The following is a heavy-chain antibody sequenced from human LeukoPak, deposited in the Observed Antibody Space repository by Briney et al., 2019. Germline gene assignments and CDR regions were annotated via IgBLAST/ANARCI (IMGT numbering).Heavy chain of an antibody. D-gene: IGHD3-22*01. CDR3: ARVGELGTGYYHLFDY. CDR2: ISSSSSYI. CDR1: GFTFSSYS. J-gene: IGHJ4*02. Sequence: GGSLRLSCAASGFTFSSYSMNWVRQAPGKGLEWVSSISSSSSYIYYADSVKGRFTISRDNAKNSLYLQMNSLRAEDTAVYYCARVGELGTGYYHLFDYWGQGTLVTVSS. V-gene: IGHV3-21*01.